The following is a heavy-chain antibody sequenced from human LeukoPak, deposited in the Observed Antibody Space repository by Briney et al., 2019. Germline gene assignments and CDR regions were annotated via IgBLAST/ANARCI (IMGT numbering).Heavy chain of an antibody. D-gene: IGHD6-13*01. CDR3: TRDSVYSSSWFSIR. CDR1: GFTFSTYG. CDR2: ISYDGTYK. Sequence: GRSLRLSCAASGFTFSTYGMHWVRQAPGKGLEWVAIISYDGTYKYYADSVKGRFTISRDNSMNTLYLQMNSLRAEDTAVYYCTRDSVYSSSWFSIRWGQGTLVTVSS. J-gene: IGHJ4*02. V-gene: IGHV3-33*05.